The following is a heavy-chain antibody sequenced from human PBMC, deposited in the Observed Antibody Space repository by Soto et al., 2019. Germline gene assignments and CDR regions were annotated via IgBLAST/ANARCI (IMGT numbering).Heavy chain of an antibody. D-gene: IGHD1-1*01. CDR2: INPDNGGT. Sequence: GASVKVSCKASGNTFTGYYIHWVRQAPGQGLEWMGWINPDNGGTNYAQKFKGRVTLTRDTSISTAYMELSSLRSDDTAVCYCAREGLSGTLVVYFDRWGQGTVVTVS. CDR1: GNTFTGYY. CDR3: AREGLSGTLVVYFDR. V-gene: IGHV1-2*02. J-gene: IGHJ4*02.